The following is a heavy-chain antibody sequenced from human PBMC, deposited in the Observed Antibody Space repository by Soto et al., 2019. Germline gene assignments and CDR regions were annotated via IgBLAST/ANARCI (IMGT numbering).Heavy chain of an antibody. D-gene: IGHD2-2*02. Sequence: ASVKVSCKASGYTFTTYDISWVRQAPGQGLEWMGRINAYNGDTHYAEKLQGRVTMTTDTSTSTAYMELRSLRSDDTAVYYCARVNYQVSAAAIPGGNWFDPWGQGTLVTVSS. CDR2: INAYNGDT. CDR3: ARVNYQVSAAAIPGGNWFDP. CDR1: GYTFTTYD. V-gene: IGHV1-18*01. J-gene: IGHJ5*02.